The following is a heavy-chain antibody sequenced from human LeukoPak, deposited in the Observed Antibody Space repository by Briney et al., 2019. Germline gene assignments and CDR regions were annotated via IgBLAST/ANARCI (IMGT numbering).Heavy chain of an antibody. Sequence: GRPLRISCAAAGFTFNDYAMHLLRQAPGKGQGWVSGISWDSGSIGYADSLKGRFTISRDNAKNSLYLQMNSLRAEDMALYYCAKEAGIAARRRAFDIWGQGTMVTVSS. D-gene: IGHD6-6*01. CDR3: AKEAGIAARRRAFDI. CDR1: GFTFNDYA. V-gene: IGHV3-9*03. CDR2: ISWDSGSI. J-gene: IGHJ3*02.